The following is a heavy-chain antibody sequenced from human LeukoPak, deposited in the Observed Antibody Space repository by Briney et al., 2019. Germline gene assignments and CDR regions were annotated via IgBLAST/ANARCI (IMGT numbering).Heavy chain of an antibody. J-gene: IGHJ4*02. V-gene: IGHV3-23*01. CDR3: ARDGYSNYWYLNL. Sequence: GGSLRLSCGASGFTFSSYAMAWVRQAPGKGLEWVSAIRGTGSSTYYADSVKGRFTISRDNSKNTLDLQMNSLRADDTAVYYCARDGYSNYWYLNLWGQGTLVTVSS. CDR1: GFTFSSYA. CDR2: IRGTGSST. D-gene: IGHD6-13*01.